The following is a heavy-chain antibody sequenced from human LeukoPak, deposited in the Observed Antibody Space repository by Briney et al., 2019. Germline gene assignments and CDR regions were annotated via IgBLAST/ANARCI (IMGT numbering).Heavy chain of an antibody. Sequence: SETLSLTCTVSGGSISSSSHYWSWIRQPAGKGLEWIAEINHGGSTNCNPSLKSRVTISVDTSKNHLSLKLISVIAADTAVYYCARSSGRYGGEAFDIWGQGTMVTVSS. V-gene: IGHV4-39*02. CDR2: INHGGST. CDR3: ARSSGRYGGEAFDI. CDR1: GGSISSSSHY. J-gene: IGHJ3*02. D-gene: IGHD1-26*01.